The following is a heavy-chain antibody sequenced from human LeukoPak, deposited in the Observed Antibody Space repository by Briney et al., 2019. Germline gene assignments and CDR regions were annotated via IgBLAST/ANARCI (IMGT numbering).Heavy chain of an antibody. CDR2: INWNGGST. J-gene: IGHJ3*02. D-gene: IGHD6-19*01. Sequence: TGGSLRLSCAASGFTFDDYGMSWVRQAPGKGLEWVSGINWNGGSTGYADSVKGRFTISRDNAKNSLYLQMNSLRAEDTALYHCARTHGIAVAGTQGAFDIWGQGTMVTVSS. CDR3: ARTHGIAVAGTQGAFDI. CDR1: GFTFDDYG. V-gene: IGHV3-20*01.